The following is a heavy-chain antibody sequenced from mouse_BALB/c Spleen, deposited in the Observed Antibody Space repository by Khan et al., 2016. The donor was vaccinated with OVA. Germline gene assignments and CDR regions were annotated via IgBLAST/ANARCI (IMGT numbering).Heavy chain of an antibody. V-gene: IGHV2-6-5*01. J-gene: IGHJ4*01. CDR3: ARDPPYYSMDY. CDR2: IWVSGSK. CDR1: GFSLTDYA. Sequence: QVQLKQSGPGPVAPSQSLSITCTVSGFSLTDYAVSWIRQPPGKGLEWLGVIWVSGSKYYNSVLKPRLSISKDNSKSQVFLKMNSLQTDDTAMYFCARDPPYYSMDYWGQGTSVTVSS.